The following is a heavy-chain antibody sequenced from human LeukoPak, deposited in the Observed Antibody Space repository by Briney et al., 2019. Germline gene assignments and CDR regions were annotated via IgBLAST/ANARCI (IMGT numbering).Heavy chain of an antibody. D-gene: IGHD1-26*01. J-gene: IGHJ6*02. CDR2: ISGDGGST. CDR3: AKVIVGASTVKYYYYGMDA. Sequence: PGGSLRLSCAASGFTFDDYAMHWVRQAPGKGLDWVSVISGDGGSTYYADSVKGRFTISRDNSKNSLYLQMNSLRTEDTALYFCAKVIVGASTVKYYYYGMDAWGQGTTVAVSS. V-gene: IGHV3-43*02. CDR1: GFTFDDYA.